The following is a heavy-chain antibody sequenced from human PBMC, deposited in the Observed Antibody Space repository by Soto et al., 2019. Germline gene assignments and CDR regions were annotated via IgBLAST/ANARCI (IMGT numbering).Heavy chain of an antibody. Sequence: QLQLQESGPGLVKPSETLSLTCNVSGVSISDTSYYWGWIRQPPGKGLEWIGTVYFNVNTFYNPSLKRRLTIAVDTSKNQLSLRLTSVTAAATAVYDCARQGSYRGQGTLVAGSS. J-gene: IGHJ1*01. CDR1: GVSISDTSYY. CDR2: VYFNVNT. CDR3: ARQGSY. V-gene: IGHV4-39*01.